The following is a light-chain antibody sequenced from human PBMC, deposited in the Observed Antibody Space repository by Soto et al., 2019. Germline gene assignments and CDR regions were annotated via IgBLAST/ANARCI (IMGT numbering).Light chain of an antibody. Sequence: QSALTQPASVSGSPGQSITISCTGTTSDVGGYNYVSWYQQHPGKAPELMIYEVSLRPSGVSNRFSGSKSGNTASLTISGLQPEDEADYHCAAWDDSLNGPVFGGGTKLTVL. V-gene: IGLV2-14*01. CDR1: TSDVGGYNY. CDR3: AAWDDSLNGPV. J-gene: IGLJ3*02. CDR2: EVS.